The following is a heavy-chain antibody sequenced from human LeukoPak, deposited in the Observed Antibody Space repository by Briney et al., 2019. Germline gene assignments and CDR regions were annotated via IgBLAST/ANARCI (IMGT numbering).Heavy chain of an antibody. CDR2: INQDGSEK. J-gene: IGHJ4*02. CDR3: ARDGGVSGYDLLDY. Sequence: GSLKLSCAASGFTFSSLWMTWVRPAPGKGLEWVANINQDGSEKYFVDSVKGRFTISRDNAKNSVFLRMNSLTVEDTAVYYCARDGGVSGYDLLDYWGQGTLVTVSS. CDR1: GFTFSSLW. D-gene: IGHD5-12*01. V-gene: IGHV3-7*01.